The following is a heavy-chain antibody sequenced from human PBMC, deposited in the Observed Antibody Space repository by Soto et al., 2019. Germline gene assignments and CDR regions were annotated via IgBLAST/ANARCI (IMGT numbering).Heavy chain of an antibody. Sequence: ASVKVSCKASGFTFTSSAVQWVRQARGQRLEWIGWIVVGSGNTNYAQKFQERVTITRDMSTSTAYMELSSLRSEDTAVYYCAREPKVGGAIDAFDIWGQGTMVTVSS. D-gene: IGHD1-26*01. CDR1: GFTFTSSA. J-gene: IGHJ3*02. CDR3: AREPKVGGAIDAFDI. CDR2: IVVGSGNT. V-gene: IGHV1-58*01.